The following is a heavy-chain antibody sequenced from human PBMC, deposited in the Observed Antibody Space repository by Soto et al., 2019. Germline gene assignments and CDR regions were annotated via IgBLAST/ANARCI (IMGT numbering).Heavy chain of an antibody. D-gene: IGHD3-3*02. J-gene: IGHJ4*02. CDR2: IKGDESST. V-gene: IGHV3-74*01. CDR3: ARGAFHNYYVDY. Sequence: EVQLVESGGDSVQPGGSLRLSCAASGFTFSTYWMHWVRQAPGEGLVWVSRIKGDESSTGSADSVKGRFTISRDNAKNTLYLHMNSLRADDTAVYYCARGAFHNYYVDYWGQGTLVTVSS. CDR1: GFTFSTYW.